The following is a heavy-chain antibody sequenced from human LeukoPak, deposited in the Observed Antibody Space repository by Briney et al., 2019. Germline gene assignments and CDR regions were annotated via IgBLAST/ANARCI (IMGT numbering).Heavy chain of an antibody. D-gene: IGHD3-10*01. CDR2: IYYSGST. CDR3: ARYYGSGSYYFGPPYGMDV. J-gene: IGHJ6*02. V-gene: IGHV4-39*07. Sequence: PSETLSLTCTVSGGSISSSGYYWGWIRQPPGKGLEWIGSIYYSGSTYYNPSLKSRVTISVDTSKNQFSLKLSSVTAADTAVYYCARYYGSGSYYFGPPYGMDVWGQGTTVTVSS. CDR1: GGSISSSGYY.